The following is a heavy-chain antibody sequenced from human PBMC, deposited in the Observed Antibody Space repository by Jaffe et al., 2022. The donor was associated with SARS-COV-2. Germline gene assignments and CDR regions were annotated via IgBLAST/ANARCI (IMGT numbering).Heavy chain of an antibody. CDR2: IYYSGST. V-gene: IGHV4-39*01. Sequence: QLQLQESGPGLVKPSETLSLTCTVSGGSISSSSYYWGWIRQPPGKGLEWIGSIYYSGSTYYNPSLKSRVTISVDTSKNQFSLKLSSVTAADTAVYYCARQDYYDSSGYHYYGMDVWGQGTTVTVSS. CDR3: ARQDYYDSSGYHYYGMDV. J-gene: IGHJ6*02. D-gene: IGHD3-22*01. CDR1: GGSISSSSYY.